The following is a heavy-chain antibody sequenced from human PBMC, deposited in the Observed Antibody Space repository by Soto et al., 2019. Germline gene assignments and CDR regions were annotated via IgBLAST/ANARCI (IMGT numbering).Heavy chain of an antibody. D-gene: IGHD6-19*01. CDR1: GFTFTTYA. J-gene: IGHJ4*02. CDR3: ATEALTVAGNNFDS. CDR2: ISGSGAGT. V-gene: IGHV3-23*01. Sequence: EIELLESGGGLGQPGGSLRLSCAASGFTFTTYAMGWVRQAPGKGLEWVSSISGSGAGTFYADSGKGRVTSSRYNAKKMVDLQMNGLRADDTAVYYCATEALTVAGNNFDSWGQGTLVNVS.